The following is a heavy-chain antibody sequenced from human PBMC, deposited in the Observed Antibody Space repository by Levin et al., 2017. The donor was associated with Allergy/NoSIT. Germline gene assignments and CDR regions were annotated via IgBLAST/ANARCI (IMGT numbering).Heavy chain of an antibody. Sequence: LSLTCAASGFTFSSYWMHWVRQAPGKGLVWVSRINTDGSSTIYADSVKGRFTISRDNAKNTLYLQMNSLRAEDTAVYYCARDLTDYDSSGYYYTLDYWGQGTLVTVSS. D-gene: IGHD3-22*01. V-gene: IGHV3-74*01. CDR3: ARDLTDYDSSGYYYTLDY. CDR1: GFTFSSYW. CDR2: INTDGSST. J-gene: IGHJ4*02.